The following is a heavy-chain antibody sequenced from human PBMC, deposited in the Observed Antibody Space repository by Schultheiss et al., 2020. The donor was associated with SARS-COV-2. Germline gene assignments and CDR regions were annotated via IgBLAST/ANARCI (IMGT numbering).Heavy chain of an antibody. CDR1: GFTFSSYG. D-gene: IGHD6-19*01. Sequence: GESLKISCAASGFTFSSYGMHWVRQAPGKGLEWVANIKQDGSEKYYVDSVKGRFTISRDNAKNSLYLQMNSLRAEDTALYYCAKDYVAVALYYFDYWGQGTLVTVSS. J-gene: IGHJ4*02. CDR2: IKQDGSEK. V-gene: IGHV3-7*03. CDR3: AKDYVAVALYYFDY.